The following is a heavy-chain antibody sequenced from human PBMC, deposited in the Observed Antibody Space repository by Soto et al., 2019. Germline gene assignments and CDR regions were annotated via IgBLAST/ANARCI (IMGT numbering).Heavy chain of an antibody. CDR2: ISGSGGST. Sequence: PGGSLRLSCAASGFTFSNYAMSWVRQAPGKGLEWVSAISGSGGSTYYADTVKGRFTISRDNFKNTLYLQMNSLRAADTAVYYCAXPTLXXYCSGGSXFHEGYWGQGTLVTVS. CDR3: AXPTLXXYCSGGSXFHEGY. V-gene: IGHV3-23*01. CDR1: GFTFSNYA. J-gene: IGHJ4*02. D-gene: IGHD2-15*01.